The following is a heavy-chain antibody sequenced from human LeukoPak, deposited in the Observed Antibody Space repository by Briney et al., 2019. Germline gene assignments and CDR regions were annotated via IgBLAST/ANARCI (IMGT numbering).Heavy chain of an antibody. J-gene: IGHJ4*02. CDR3: ASLRNPGDCSGGSCSLPYFDY. Sequence: SETLPLTCTVSGGSISSYYWSWIRQPPGKGLEWIGYIYYSGSPNYNTSLKSRVNISVDTSKNQFSLKLGSVTAADTAVYYCASLRNPGDCSGGSCSLPYFDYWGQGTLVTVSS. V-gene: IGHV4-59*01. D-gene: IGHD2-15*01. CDR1: GGSISSYY. CDR2: IYYSGSP.